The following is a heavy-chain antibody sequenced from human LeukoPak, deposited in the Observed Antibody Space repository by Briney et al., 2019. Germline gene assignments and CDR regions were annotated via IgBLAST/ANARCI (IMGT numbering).Heavy chain of an antibody. V-gene: IGHV5-51*01. J-gene: IGHJ2*01. CDR3: ARLGTANAIDV. CDR2: IHPGESDT. D-gene: IGHD7-27*01. CDR1: GYSFTSYW. Sequence: GESLKISCKGSGYSFTSYWIGWVRQMPGKGLEWMGIIHPGESDTRYSPSFQGQVTISADKSISTACLQWSSLKASDTAIYYCARLGTANAIDVWGRGTLVSVSS.